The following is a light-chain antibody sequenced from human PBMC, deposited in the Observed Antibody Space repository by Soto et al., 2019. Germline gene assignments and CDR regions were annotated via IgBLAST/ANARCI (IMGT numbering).Light chain of an antibody. CDR2: GAS. CDR3: QQYDNWPLT. V-gene: IGKV3-15*01. Sequence: EIVMRQSPATLPVSPGERATLSCRASQSVSSNLAWYQQKPGQAPRFLIYGASTRATGIPARFSGSGSGTEFTLTISSLQSEDFAVYYCQQYDNWPLTFGGGTKVDI. CDR1: QSVSSN. J-gene: IGKJ4*01.